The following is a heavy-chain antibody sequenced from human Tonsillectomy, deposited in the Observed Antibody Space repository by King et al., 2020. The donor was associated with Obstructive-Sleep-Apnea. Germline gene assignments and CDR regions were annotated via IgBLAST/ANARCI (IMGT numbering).Heavy chain of an antibody. Sequence: VQLVESGGGVVQPGRSLRLSCAASGFTFSSSSMHWVRQAPGKGLEWVAVISYDGSDDYYAESAKGRLTISKDNSKNTVYLQMNSLRAEDTAMYYCARGGGGSSSPRDYWGQGTLVTVSS. V-gene: IGHV3-30*04. D-gene: IGHD1-26*01. CDR3: ARGGGGSSSPRDY. CDR1: GFTFSSSS. CDR2: ISYDGSDD. J-gene: IGHJ4*02.